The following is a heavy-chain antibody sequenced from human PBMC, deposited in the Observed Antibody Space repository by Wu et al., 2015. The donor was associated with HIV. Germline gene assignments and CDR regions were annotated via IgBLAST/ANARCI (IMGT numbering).Heavy chain of an antibody. CDR2: INPYNGNT. CDR1: GYTFTNYG. CDR3: ARDQSSGTFDY. D-gene: IGHD6-25*01. V-gene: IGHV1-18*04. Sequence: VHLVQSGAEVKKPGASVKVSCKASGYTFTNYGVTWVRQAPGQGLEWMGWINPYNGNTNYAQNFQGRVTMTTDSSTSTAYMELRSLRSDDTAVYFCARDQSSGTFDYWGQGTLVSVSS. J-gene: IGHJ4*02.